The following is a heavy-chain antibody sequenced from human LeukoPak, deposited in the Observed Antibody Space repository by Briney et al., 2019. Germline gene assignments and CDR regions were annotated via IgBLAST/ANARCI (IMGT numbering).Heavy chain of an antibody. D-gene: IGHD3-22*01. Sequence: ASVKVSCKASGYTFTGYYMHWVRQAPGQGLEWMGWINPNSGDTNYAQKFQGRVTMTRDTSISTAYMELSRLTSDDTAKYYCARDRTSGYNWIDPWGQGTLVTVSS. CDR3: ARDRTSGYNWIDP. V-gene: IGHV1-2*02. CDR2: INPNSGDT. CDR1: GYTFTGYY. J-gene: IGHJ5*02.